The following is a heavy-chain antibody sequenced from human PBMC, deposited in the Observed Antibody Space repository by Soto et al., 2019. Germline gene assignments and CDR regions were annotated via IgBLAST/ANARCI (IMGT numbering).Heavy chain of an antibody. J-gene: IGHJ6*02. D-gene: IGHD5-18*01. CDR2: ISYDGSNK. CDR3: ARDVAGTRGYSYGYFPYYYGMDV. CDR1: GFTFSSYA. Sequence: GGSLRLSCAASGFTFSSYAMHWVRQAPGKGLEWVAVISYDGSNKYYADSVKGRFTISRDNSKNTLYLPMNSLRVEDTAVYYCARDVAGTRGYSYGYFPYYYGMDVWGQGTTVTVSS. V-gene: IGHV3-30-3*01.